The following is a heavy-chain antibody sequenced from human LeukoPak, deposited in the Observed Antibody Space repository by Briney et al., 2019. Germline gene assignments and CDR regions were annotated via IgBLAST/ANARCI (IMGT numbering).Heavy chain of an antibody. D-gene: IGHD3-9*01. J-gene: IGHJ5*02. CDR3: ARVLPYLRYFDWLLGGKQGWFDP. V-gene: IGHV3-7*01. CDR1: GFTFSSYW. Sequence: PGGSLRLSCAASGFTFSSYWMNWVRQAPGKGLEWVANIKQDGSEKYYVDSVKGRFTISRDNAKNSLYLQMNSLRAEDTAVYYCARVLPYLRYFDWLLGGKQGWFDPWGQGTLVTVSS. CDR2: IKQDGSEK.